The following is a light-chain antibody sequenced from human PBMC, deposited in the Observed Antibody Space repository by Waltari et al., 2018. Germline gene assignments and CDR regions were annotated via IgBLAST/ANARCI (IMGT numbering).Light chain of an antibody. CDR1: QNIDTF. CDR3: QQSYSHSVT. Sequence: DIQMTQSPSSLSASIGDRVTITCRASQNIDTFLNWYQQKPGEAPKLLIYAASSLQSGVPSMLNGSGSGTDFTLTISSLQAEDFATYYCQQSYSHSVTFGGGTKVEIK. J-gene: IGKJ4*01. V-gene: IGKV1-39*01. CDR2: AAS.